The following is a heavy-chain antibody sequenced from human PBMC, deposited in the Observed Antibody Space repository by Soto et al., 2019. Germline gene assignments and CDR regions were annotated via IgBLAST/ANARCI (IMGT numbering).Heavy chain of an antibody. CDR2: ISGSGGRT. CDR1: GFAFRIHT. J-gene: IGHJ4*02. D-gene: IGHD3-22*01. Sequence: GGSLNISYAPSGFAFRIHTMHYVSQTPGKGLEWVSGISGSGGRTYYADSVKGRFTISRDNSKNTLDLQMNSLRAEDTAVYYCAKGRYSYDSSGHDYWGLGNLVTVSS. V-gene: IGHV3-23*01. CDR3: AKGRYSYDSSGHDY.